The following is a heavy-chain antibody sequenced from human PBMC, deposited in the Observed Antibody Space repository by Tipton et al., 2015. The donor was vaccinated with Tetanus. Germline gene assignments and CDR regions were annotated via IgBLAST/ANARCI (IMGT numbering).Heavy chain of an antibody. D-gene: IGHD2-2*01. CDR1: GQSLSGHF. J-gene: IGHJ3*01. CDR3: ARRSYCSSSRCFDAFDL. CDR2: ITPRGRA. V-gene: IGHV4-34*01. Sequence: TLSLTCAVSGQSLSGHFWSWVRQAPGKGLEWIGEITPRGRASYNPSLKSRVSISGDASKNQFYLNLSSVTAADTAMYYCARRSYCSSSRCFDAFDLWGQGTMVTVSS.